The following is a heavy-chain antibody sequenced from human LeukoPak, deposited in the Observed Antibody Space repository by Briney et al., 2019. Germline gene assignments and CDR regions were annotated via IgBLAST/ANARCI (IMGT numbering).Heavy chain of an antibody. V-gene: IGHV1-2*02. D-gene: IGHD4-17*01. J-gene: IGHJ4*02. CDR1: GYTFTGYY. Sequence: EASVKVSCKASGYTFTGYYMHWVRQAPGQGLEWMGWINPNGGGTNYAQKFQGRVTMTRDTSISTAYMELSRLRSDDTAVYYCARGEHDYGDHDFDYWGQGTLVTVSS. CDR2: INPNGGGT. CDR3: ARGEHDYGDHDFDY.